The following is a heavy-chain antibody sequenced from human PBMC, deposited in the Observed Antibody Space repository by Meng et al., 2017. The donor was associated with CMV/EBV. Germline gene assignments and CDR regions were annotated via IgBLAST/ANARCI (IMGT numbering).Heavy chain of an antibody. Sequence: GGSLRLSCAASGFTFSNYGMHWVRQAPGKGLEWVAFIRYDGSKEDYGDSVQGRLTISRDNSKNTLYLQMNSLRAEDTAVYYCARDLTDSGSYSEPSYYGMDVWGQGTTVTVSS. J-gene: IGHJ6*02. CDR1: GFTFSNYG. D-gene: IGHD1-26*01. CDR3: ARDLTDSGSYSEPSYYGMDV. V-gene: IGHV3-30*02. CDR2: IRYDGSKE.